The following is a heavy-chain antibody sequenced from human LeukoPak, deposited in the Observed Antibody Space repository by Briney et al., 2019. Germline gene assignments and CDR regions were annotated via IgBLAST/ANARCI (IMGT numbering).Heavy chain of an antibody. V-gene: IGHV1-2*06. J-gene: IGHJ4*02. D-gene: IGHD2-15*01. CDR2: INPNSGGT. CDR1: GYTFTGYY. Sequence: ASVKVSCKASGYTFTGYYMHWVRQAPGQGLEWMGRINPNSGGTNYAQKFQGRVTMTRDTSISTAYMELSRLRSDDTAVYYCTLNMCSGGSCYFDYWGQGTLVTDSS. CDR3: TLNMCSGGSCYFDY.